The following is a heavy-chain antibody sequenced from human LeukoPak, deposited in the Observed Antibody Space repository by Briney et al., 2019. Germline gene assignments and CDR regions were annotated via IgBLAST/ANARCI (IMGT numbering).Heavy chain of an antibody. CDR1: GFTFSSYG. J-gene: IGHJ5*02. D-gene: IGHD5-24*01. CDR3: ARNIEMATISWFDP. CDR2: ISYDGSNK. V-gene: IGHV3-30*03. Sequence: GRSLRLSCAASGFTFSSYGMHWVRQAPGKGLEWVAVISYDGSNKYYADSVKGRFTISRDNSKNTLYLQMNSLRAEDAAVYYCARNIEMATISWFDPWGQGTLVTVSS.